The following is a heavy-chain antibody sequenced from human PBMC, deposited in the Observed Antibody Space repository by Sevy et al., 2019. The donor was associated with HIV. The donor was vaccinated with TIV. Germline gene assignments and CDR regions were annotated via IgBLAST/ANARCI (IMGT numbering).Heavy chain of an antibody. CDR1: GFTFSSYA. CDR2: ISYDGSNK. J-gene: IGHJ4*02. V-gene: IGHV3-30-3*01. D-gene: IGHD3-10*01. CDR3: AREDGGFDY. Sequence: GGSLRLSCAASGFTFSSYAMHWVRQAPGKGLEWVAVISYDGSNKDYADSVKGRFTISRDNSKNTLYLQMNSLRAEDTAVYYCAREDGGFDYWGQGTLVTVSS.